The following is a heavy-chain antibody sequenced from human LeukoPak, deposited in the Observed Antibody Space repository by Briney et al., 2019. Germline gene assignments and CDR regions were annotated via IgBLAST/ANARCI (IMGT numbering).Heavy chain of an antibody. CDR2: ISWNRGNI. V-gene: IGHV3-9*01. D-gene: IGHD2-15*01. J-gene: IGHJ5*02. CDR1: GFNFYDYA. CDR3: AKGAAQAHNWFDP. Sequence: GGSLRLSCAAAGFNFYDYAMHWVRHAPGKGLEWGSGISWNRGNIEYADSVKGRFTISRDNAKNSLYLQMNRLRPEDTALYFCAKGAAQAHNWFDPWGQGTLVIVSS.